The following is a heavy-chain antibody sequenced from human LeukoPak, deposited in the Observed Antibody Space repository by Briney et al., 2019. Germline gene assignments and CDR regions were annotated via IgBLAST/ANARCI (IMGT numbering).Heavy chain of an antibody. CDR1: GYTFTSYG. Sequence: ASVKVSCKASGYTFTSYGISWVRQAPGQGLEWMGWISAYNGNTNYAQKLQGRVTMTTDTSTSTAYMEPRSLRSDDTAVYYCARDRSGYCSSTSCYSSYDYWGQGTLVTVSS. CDR2: ISAYNGNT. CDR3: ARDRSGYCSSTSCYSSYDY. J-gene: IGHJ4*02. V-gene: IGHV1-18*01. D-gene: IGHD2-2*02.